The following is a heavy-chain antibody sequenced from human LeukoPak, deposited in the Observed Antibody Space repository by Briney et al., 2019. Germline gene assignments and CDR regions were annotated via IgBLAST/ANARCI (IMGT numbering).Heavy chain of an antibody. V-gene: IGHV4-59*01. CDR3: ARTYYDFWSGSTYFDY. CDR1: GGSISSDY. CDR2: IYYSGST. J-gene: IGHJ4*02. Sequence: SETLSLTCTVSGGSISSDYWSWIRQPPGKGLEWIGYIYYSGSTNYNPSLKSRVTISVDTSKNQFSLKLSSVTAADTAVYYCARTYYDFWSGSTYFDYWGQGTLVTVSS. D-gene: IGHD3-3*01.